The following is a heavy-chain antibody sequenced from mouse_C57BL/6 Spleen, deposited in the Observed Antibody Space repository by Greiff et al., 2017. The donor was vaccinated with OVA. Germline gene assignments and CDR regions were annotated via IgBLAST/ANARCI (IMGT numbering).Heavy chain of an antibody. Sequence: QVHVKQPGAELVKPGASVKVSCKASGYTFTSYWMHWVKQRPGQGLEWIGRIHPSDSDTNYNQKFKGKATLTVDKSSSTAYMQLSSLTSEDSAVYYCASGYGSSYGYFDYWGQGTTLTVSS. CDR2: IHPSDSDT. J-gene: IGHJ2*01. CDR1: GYTFTSYW. CDR3: ASGYGSSYGYFDY. D-gene: IGHD1-1*01. V-gene: IGHV1-74*01.